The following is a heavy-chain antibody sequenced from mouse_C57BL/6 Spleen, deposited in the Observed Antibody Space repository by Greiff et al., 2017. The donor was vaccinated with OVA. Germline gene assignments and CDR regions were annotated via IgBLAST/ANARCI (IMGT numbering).Heavy chain of an antibody. V-gene: IGHV1-64*01. D-gene: IGHD2-5*01. CDR2: IHPHSGST. CDR3: AMTYYSNYDY. Sequence: VQLQQPGAELVTPGASVKLSCKASGYTFTSYWMHWVKQRPGQGLEWIGMIHPHSGSTNYNEKFKSKATLTVDKSYSTAYMQLSSLTSEDSAVYDSAMTYYSNYDYWGQGTTLTVSS. CDR1: GYTFTSYW. J-gene: IGHJ2*01.